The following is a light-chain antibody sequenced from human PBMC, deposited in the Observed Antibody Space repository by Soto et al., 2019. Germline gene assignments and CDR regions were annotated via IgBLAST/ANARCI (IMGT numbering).Light chain of an antibody. V-gene: IGKV3-20*01. CDR2: GPS. CDR1: QSVHSSY. Sequence: VLTQSPGTLSLSPGERATLSCGASQSVHSSYIAWYQQKPGQAPRLLVYGPSYRAAGIPDRFSGGGSGTEFTLTISRLEPEDCAVYYCRYYGAIALTFGGVTKVQI. CDR3: RYYGAIALT. J-gene: IGKJ4*01.